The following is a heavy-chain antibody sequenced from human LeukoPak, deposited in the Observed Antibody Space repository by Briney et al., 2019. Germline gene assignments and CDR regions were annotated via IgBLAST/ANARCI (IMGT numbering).Heavy chain of an antibody. CDR3: ASTIAVAVGAFDI. CDR1: GYTFTSYY. V-gene: IGHV1-69*06. J-gene: IGHJ6*04. D-gene: IGHD6-19*01. Sequence: GASVKVSCKASGYTFTSYYMHWVRQAPGQGLEWMGGIIPIFGTANYAQKFQGRVTITADKSTSTAYMELSSLRSEDTAVYYCASTIAVAVGAFDIWGKGTTVTISS. CDR2: IIPIFGTA.